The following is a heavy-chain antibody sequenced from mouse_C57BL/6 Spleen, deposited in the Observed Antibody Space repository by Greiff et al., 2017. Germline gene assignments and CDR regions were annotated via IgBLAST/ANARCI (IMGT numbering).Heavy chain of an antibody. D-gene: IGHD1-1*01. CDR3: ARLYYYGSSYDAMDY. J-gene: IGHJ4*01. CDR2: IYWDDDK. V-gene: IGHV8-12*01. CDR1: GFSLSTSGMG. Sequence: QVTLKESGPGILQSSQTLSLTCSFSGFSLSTSGMGVSWIRQPSGKGLEWLAHIYWDDDKRYNPSLKSRLTIAKDTSRNQVFLKITSVDTADTATYYWARLYYYGSSYDAMDYWGQGTSVTVSS.